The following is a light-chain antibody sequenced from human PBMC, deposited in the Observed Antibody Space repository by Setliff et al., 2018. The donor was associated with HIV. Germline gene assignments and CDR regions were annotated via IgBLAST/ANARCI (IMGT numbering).Light chain of an antibody. J-gene: IGLJ3*02. CDR1: PGSVSTGHF. CDR3: VLYMGNGVAV. CDR2: STN. Sequence: QTVVTQEPSFSVSPGGTVTLTCGLRPGSVSTGHFPSWYQQTPGQTPRMLIYSTNTRSSGVPDRFSGSILGNRAALTITGAQADDECDYYCVLYMGNGVAVFGGGTNVTVL. V-gene: IGLV8-61*01.